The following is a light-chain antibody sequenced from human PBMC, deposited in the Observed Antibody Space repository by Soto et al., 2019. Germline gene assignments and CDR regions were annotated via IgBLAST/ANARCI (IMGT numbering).Light chain of an antibody. Sequence: EIVLTQSPGTLSLSPGERATISCRASQSVSSTYLAWYQQKPGQAPRLLIYGASSRATGIPDRFSGSGSGTDFTLTISRLEPEDFAVYYCQQYESSPTTFGGGTKVEIK. CDR3: QQYESSPTT. CDR1: QSVSSTY. J-gene: IGKJ4*01. CDR2: GAS. V-gene: IGKV3-20*01.